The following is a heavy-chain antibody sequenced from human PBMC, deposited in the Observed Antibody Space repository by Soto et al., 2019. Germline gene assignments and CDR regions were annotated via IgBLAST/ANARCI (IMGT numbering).Heavy chain of an antibody. V-gene: IGHV4-61*05. Sequence: SETLPLTCTVSGGSISSSSYYWSWIRQPPGKGLEWIGYIYYSGSTNYNPSLKSRVTISVDTSKNQFSLKLSSVTAADTAVYYCARRWGATFDYWGQGTLVTVSS. CDR2: IYYSGST. CDR3: ARRWGATFDY. CDR1: GGSISSSSYY. J-gene: IGHJ4*02. D-gene: IGHD1-26*01.